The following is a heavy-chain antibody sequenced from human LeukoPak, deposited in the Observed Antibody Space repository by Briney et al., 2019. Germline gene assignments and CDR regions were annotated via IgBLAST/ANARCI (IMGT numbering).Heavy chain of an antibody. Sequence: GGSLRLSCAASGFTFSSYWMHWVRQAPGKGLVWVSRTNIDGSITSYADSVRGRFTISRDNAKNTLYLQMNNLRAEDTAVYYCARSNSGFDYWGQGTLVTVSS. J-gene: IGHJ4*02. D-gene: IGHD6-19*01. CDR2: TNIDGSIT. CDR3: ARSNSGFDY. CDR1: GFTFSSYW. V-gene: IGHV3-74*01.